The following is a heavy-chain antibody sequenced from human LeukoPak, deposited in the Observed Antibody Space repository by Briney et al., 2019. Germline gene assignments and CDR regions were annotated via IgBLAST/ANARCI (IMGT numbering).Heavy chain of an antibody. J-gene: IGHJ4*02. CDR2: VTGGGTT. V-gene: IGHV3-43*02. CDR3: AKDTGSGWDFDS. Sequence: PGGSLRLSCAASGFTFGGFAMHWVRQAPVRGLEWVSLVTGGGTTYYADSVRGRFTTSRDNSKNSLYLQMNTLRTEDTAFYYCAKDTGSGWDFDSWGQGTLVTVSS. CDR1: GFTFGGFA. D-gene: IGHD6-19*01.